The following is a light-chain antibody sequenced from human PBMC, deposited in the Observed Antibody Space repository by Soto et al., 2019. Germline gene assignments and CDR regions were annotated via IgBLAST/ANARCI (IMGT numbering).Light chain of an antibody. Sequence: QSALTQPASVSGSPGQSIAISCTGTSSDVGGYNYVSWYQQHPGKAPKLMIYDVSYRPSGVSDRFSASKSGNTASLTISGLQAEDEADYYCSSYTSSSPLVFGTGTKLTVL. V-gene: IGLV2-14*01. J-gene: IGLJ1*01. CDR3: SSYTSSSPLV. CDR1: SSDVGGYNY. CDR2: DVS.